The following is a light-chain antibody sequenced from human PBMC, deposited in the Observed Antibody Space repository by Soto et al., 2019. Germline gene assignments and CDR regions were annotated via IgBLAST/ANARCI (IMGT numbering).Light chain of an antibody. CDR2: DAS. V-gene: IGKV1-5*01. J-gene: IGKJ4*01. CDR1: QSISSW. Sequence: DIKITQSPSTLSASVGDRVTITCRASQSISSWLAWYQQKPGKAPKLLIYDASSLESGVPSRFSGSGSGTEFTLTITSLQSEDFAVYYCQQYNFWPLTFGGGTKVDI. CDR3: QQYNFWPLT.